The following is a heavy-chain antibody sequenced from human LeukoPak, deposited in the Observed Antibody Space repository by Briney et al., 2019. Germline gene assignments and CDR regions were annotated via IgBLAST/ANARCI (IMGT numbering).Heavy chain of an antibody. CDR2: MSPNSGNT. Sequence: ASVKVSCKASGYTFTSYDINWVRQATGQGLEWMGGMSPNSGNTGYAQKFQGRVTMTRSTSMSTAYMELSSLKSEDTAVYYCTRGPPNWGYDYWGQGTLVTVSS. CDR1: GYTFTSYD. J-gene: IGHJ4*02. V-gene: IGHV1-8*01. D-gene: IGHD7-27*01. CDR3: TRGPPNWGYDY.